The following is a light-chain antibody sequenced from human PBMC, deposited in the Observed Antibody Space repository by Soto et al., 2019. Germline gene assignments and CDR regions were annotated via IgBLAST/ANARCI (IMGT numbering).Light chain of an antibody. CDR1: SSDVGAYNY. V-gene: IGLV2-11*01. Sequence: QSALTQPRSVSGSPGQSVTISCTGTSSDVGAYNYVSWYQQHPGKAPKLMIYDVNKRPSGVPDRFSGSKSGNTAPLTISGLQAEDEADYYCCSYAGSPRYVFGTGTKLTVL. J-gene: IGLJ1*01. CDR2: DVN. CDR3: CSYAGSPRYV.